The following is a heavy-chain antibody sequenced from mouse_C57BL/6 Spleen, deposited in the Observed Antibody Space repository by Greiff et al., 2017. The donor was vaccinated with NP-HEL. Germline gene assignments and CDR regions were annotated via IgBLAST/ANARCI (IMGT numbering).Heavy chain of an antibody. CDR3: ARSWAKYPWFAY. V-gene: IGHV1-52*01. CDR1: GYTFTSYW. D-gene: IGHD5-1*01. CDR2: IDPSDSET. Sequence: QVHVKQPGAELVRPGSSVKLSCKASGYTFTSYWMHWVKQRPIQGLEWIGNIDPSDSETHYNQKFKDKATLTVDKSSSTAYMQLSSLTSEDSAVYYCARSWAKYPWFAYWGQGTLVTVSA. J-gene: IGHJ3*01.